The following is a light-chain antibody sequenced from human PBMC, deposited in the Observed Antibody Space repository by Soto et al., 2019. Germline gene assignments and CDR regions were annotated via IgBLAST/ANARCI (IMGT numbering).Light chain of an antibody. CDR3: CSSAGGFTGV. J-gene: IGLJ3*02. Sequence: QSALTQPRSVSGSPGQSVTISCTGTSSDVVSWYQQHPGKAPKLIIYYVSQRPSAVPDRFSGSKSGNTASLTISGLQAEDEADYYCCSSAGGFTGVFGGGTKLTVL. CDR1: SSDVV. CDR2: YVS. V-gene: IGLV2-11*01.